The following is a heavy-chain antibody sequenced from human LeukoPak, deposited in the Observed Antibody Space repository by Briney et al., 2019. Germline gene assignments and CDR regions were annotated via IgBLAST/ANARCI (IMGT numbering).Heavy chain of an antibody. D-gene: IGHD2-2*01. CDR3: AKREYQPRSGETWFDP. CDR2: ISGSGGSA. Sequence: GGSLRLSCAASGFTFSSYAMSWVRQAPGKGLEWVSAISGSGGSAYYADSVKGRFTISRDNSKNTLYLQMNSLRAEDTAVYYCAKREYQPRSGETWFDPWGQGTLVTVSS. V-gene: IGHV3-23*01. CDR1: GFTFSSYA. J-gene: IGHJ5*02.